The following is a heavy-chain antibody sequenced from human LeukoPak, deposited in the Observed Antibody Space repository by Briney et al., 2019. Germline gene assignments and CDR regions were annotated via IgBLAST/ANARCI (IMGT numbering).Heavy chain of an antibody. D-gene: IGHD3-22*01. CDR3: AREYYDSSGYLFDY. CDR1: GFTFDDYA. J-gene: IGHJ4*02. CDR2: ISWDGGST. Sequence: GGSLRLSCAASGFTFDDYAMHWVRQAPGKGLEWVSLISWDGGSTYYADSVKGRFTISRDNSKNTLYLQMNSLRAEDTAVYYCAREYYDSSGYLFDYWGQGTLVTVSS. V-gene: IGHV3-43D*03.